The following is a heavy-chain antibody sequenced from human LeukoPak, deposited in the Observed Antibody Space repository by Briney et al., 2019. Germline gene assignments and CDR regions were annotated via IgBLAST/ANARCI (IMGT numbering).Heavy chain of an antibody. D-gene: IGHD5-18*01. V-gene: IGHV3-74*01. CDR1: GFTFTTYW. CDR3: ARDAVDTANAV. J-gene: IGHJ6*02. CDR2: INSDGSIT. Sequence: PGGSLRLSCAASGFTFTTYWMHWVRQAPGKGLVWVSHINSDGSITSYADSVKGRFTISRDNAKSTLYLQMNSLRAEDTAVYYCARDAVDTANAVWGQGTTVTVSS.